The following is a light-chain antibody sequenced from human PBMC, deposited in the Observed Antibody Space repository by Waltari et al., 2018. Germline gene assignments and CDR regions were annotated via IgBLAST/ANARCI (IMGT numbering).Light chain of an antibody. J-gene: IGKJ1*01. Sequence: DIAMTQSPSSLSASIGDTVSMTCRESQTISSALNWYQQKPGKAPKLLVYHASTLQNGVPSRFSGRGSGTNFALIINDLQPEDFGTYYCQQSYDTLWSFGPGTTVDIK. CDR2: HAS. CDR1: QTISSA. V-gene: IGKV1-39*01. CDR3: QQSYDTLWS.